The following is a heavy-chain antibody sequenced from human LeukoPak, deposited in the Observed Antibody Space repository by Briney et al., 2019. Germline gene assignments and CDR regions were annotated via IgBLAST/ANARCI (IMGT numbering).Heavy chain of an antibody. V-gene: IGHV4-59*08. CDR1: GGSIRYYY. CDR3: ARGPSYYYDSSGYPDY. CDR2: IYYSGST. J-gene: IGHJ4*02. D-gene: IGHD3-22*01. Sequence: SETLSLTCTVSGGSIRYYYWNWIRQPPGKGLEWIGYIYYSGSTNYNPSLKSRVTISVDTSKNQFSLKLNSVTAADTAVYYCARGPSYYYDSSGYPDYWGQGTLVTVSS.